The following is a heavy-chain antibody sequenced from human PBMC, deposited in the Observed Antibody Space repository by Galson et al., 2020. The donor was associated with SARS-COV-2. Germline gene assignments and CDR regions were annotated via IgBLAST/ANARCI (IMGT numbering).Heavy chain of an antibody. CDR3: ARFPYDILTGYYYGMDV. D-gene: IGHD3-9*01. V-gene: IGHV4-31*03. Sequence: SETLSLTCTVSGGSISSGGYYWSWIRQHPGKGLEWIGYIYYSGSTYYNPSLKSRVTISVDTSKNQFSLKLSSVTAADTAVYYCARFPYDILTGYYYGMDVWGQGTTVIVSS. J-gene: IGHJ6*02. CDR1: GGSISSGGYY. CDR2: IYYSGST.